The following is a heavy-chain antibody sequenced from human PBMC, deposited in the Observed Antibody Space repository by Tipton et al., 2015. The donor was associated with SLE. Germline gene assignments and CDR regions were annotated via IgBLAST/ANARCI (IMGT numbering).Heavy chain of an antibody. CDR1: GYSFTNYW. CDR2: IYPGDSDT. CDR3: ARRLDGYSPFDY. D-gene: IGHD5-24*01. V-gene: IGHV5-51*03. J-gene: IGHJ4*02. Sequence: QLVQSGAEVKRPGESLKISCQGSGYSFTNYWIGWVRQMPGKGLEWMGIIYPGDSDTRYSPSFQGQVTISADKSISTAYLQWSSLKAADTAIYYCARRLDGYSPFDYWGQGTLVTISS.